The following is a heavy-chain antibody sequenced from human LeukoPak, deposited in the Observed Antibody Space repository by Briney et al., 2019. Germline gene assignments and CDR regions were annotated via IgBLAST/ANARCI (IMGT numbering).Heavy chain of an antibody. Sequence: GSLRLSCAASGFTFSSYEMNWVRQAPGKGLEWVSYISSSGSTIYYADSVKGRFTISRDNAKNSLYLQMNSLRAEDTAVYYCARDGYYYDSSGYYFLGLFDYWGQGTLVTVSS. V-gene: IGHV3-48*03. J-gene: IGHJ4*02. CDR3: ARDGYYYDSSGYYFLGLFDY. CDR1: GFTFSSYE. D-gene: IGHD3-22*01. CDR2: ISSSGSTI.